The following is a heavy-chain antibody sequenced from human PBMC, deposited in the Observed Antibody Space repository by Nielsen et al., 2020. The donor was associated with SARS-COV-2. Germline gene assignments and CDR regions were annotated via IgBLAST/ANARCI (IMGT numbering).Heavy chain of an antibody. CDR2: ISWNSGSI. CDR1: GFTFDDYA. V-gene: IGHV3-9*01. Sequence: SLKISCAASGFTFDDYAMHWVRQAPGKGLEWVSGISWNSGSIGYADSVKGRFTISRDNAKNSLYLQMSSLRAEDTALYYCAKDGFGYCSGGSCFGYYGMDVWGQGTTVTVSS. J-gene: IGHJ6*02. D-gene: IGHD2-15*01. CDR3: AKDGFGYCSGGSCFGYYGMDV.